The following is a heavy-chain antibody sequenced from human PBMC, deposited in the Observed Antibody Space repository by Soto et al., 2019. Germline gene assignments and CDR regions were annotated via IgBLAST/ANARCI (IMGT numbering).Heavy chain of an antibody. CDR2: ISGSGGST. V-gene: IGHV3-23*01. CDR3: ASSADFWSGGGLFDP. J-gene: IGHJ5*02. Sequence: PGGSLRLSCAASGLTFSSYAMSWVRQAPGKGLEWVSAISGSGGSTYYADSVKGRFTISRDNSKNTLYLQMNSLRAEDTAVYYCASSADFWSGGGLFDPWGQGTLVTVSS. CDR1: GLTFSSYA. D-gene: IGHD3-3*01.